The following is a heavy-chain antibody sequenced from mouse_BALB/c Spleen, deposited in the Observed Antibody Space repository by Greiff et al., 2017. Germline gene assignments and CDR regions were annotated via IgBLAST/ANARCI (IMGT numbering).Heavy chain of an antibody. V-gene: IGHV1-69*02. Sequence: QVQLQQPGAELVKPGAPVKLSCKASGYTFTSYWMNWVKQRPGRGLEWIGRIDPSDSETHYNQKFKDKATLTVDKSSSTAYIQLSSLTSEDSAVYYCARGLYGSSFFDYWGQGTTLTVSS. CDR3: ARGLYGSSFFDY. CDR2: IDPSDSET. CDR1: GYTFTSYW. D-gene: IGHD1-1*01. J-gene: IGHJ2*01.